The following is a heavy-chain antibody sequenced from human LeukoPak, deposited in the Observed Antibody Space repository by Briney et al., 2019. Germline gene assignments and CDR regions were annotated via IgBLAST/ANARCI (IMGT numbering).Heavy chain of an antibody. CDR3: ARGPHNYYGSGWNFDY. J-gene: IGHJ4*02. V-gene: IGHV3-23*01. Sequence: GGTLRLSCAASGFTFSSYGMSWVRQAPGKGLEWVSAISGSGGSTYYADSVKGRFTISRDNSTNTLYLQMNSLRAEDTAVYYCARGPHNYYGSGWNFDYWGQGTLVTVSS. CDR2: ISGSGGST. D-gene: IGHD3-10*01. CDR1: GFTFSSYG.